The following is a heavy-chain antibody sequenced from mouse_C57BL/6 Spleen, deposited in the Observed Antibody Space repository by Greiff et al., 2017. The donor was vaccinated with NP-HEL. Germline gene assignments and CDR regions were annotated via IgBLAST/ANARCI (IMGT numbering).Heavy chain of an antibody. Sequence: QVQLQQPGAELVKPGASVKLSCKASGYTFTSYWMHWVKQRPGQGLEWIGMIHPNSGSTNYNEKFKSKATLTVDKSSSTAYMQLSSLTSEDSAVYYCAREGVGPMPAMDYWGQGTSVTVSS. J-gene: IGHJ4*01. CDR3: AREGVGPMPAMDY. V-gene: IGHV1-64*01. CDR2: IHPNSGST. D-gene: IGHD6-5*01. CDR1: GYTFTSYW.